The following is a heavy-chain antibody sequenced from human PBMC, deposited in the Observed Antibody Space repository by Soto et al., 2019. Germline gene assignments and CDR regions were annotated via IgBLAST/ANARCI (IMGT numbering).Heavy chain of an antibody. Sequence: PGGSLRLSCASSGVPFSSYWMHWVRQAPGKGLVWVSRINSDGSSTSYADSVKGRFTISRDNAKNTLYLQMNSLRAEDTAVYYCAVAVAGPTAIGYWGQGTLVTVSS. CDR3: AVAVAGPTAIGY. J-gene: IGHJ4*02. CDR1: GVPFSSYW. V-gene: IGHV3-74*01. D-gene: IGHD6-19*01. CDR2: INSDGSST.